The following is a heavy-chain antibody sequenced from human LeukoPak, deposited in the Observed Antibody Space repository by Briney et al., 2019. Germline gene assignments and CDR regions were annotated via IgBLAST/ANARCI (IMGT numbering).Heavy chain of an antibody. D-gene: IGHD3-9*01. CDR3: ARDLGYDILTGYYPNAFDI. J-gene: IGHJ3*02. CDR2: ISSSSSYI. Sequence: GGSLRLSCAASGFTFSSYSMNWVRQAPGKGLEWVSSISSSSSYIYYADSVKGRFTISRDNAKNSLYLQMSSLRAEDTAVYYCARDLGYDILTGYYPNAFDIWGQGTMVTVSS. CDR1: GFTFSSYS. V-gene: IGHV3-21*01.